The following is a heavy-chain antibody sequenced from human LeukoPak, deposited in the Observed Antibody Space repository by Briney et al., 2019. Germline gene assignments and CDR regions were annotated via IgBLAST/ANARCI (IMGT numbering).Heavy chain of an antibody. J-gene: IGHJ5*02. D-gene: IGHD1-26*01. CDR2: IYYSGST. Sequence: PSETLSLTCTVSGGSISSYYWGWIRQPPGKGMEWIGYIYYSGSTNYNPSLKSRVTISVDTSKNQFSLKLSSVTAADTAVYYCASMGGRVNWFDPWGQGTLVTVSS. CDR1: GGSISSYY. V-gene: IGHV4-59*01. CDR3: ASMGGRVNWFDP.